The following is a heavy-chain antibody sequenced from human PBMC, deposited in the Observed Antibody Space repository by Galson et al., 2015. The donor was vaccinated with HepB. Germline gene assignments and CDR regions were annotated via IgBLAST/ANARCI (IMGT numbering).Heavy chain of an antibody. V-gene: IGHV3-23*01. CDR1: GFTFSSYA. CDR2: ISGSGGST. Sequence: SLRLSCAASGFTFSSYAMSWVRQAPGKGLEWVSAISGSGGSTYYADSVKGRFTISRDNSKNTLYLQMNSLRAEDTAVYYCANTEGLYSSSWYADYWGQGTLVTVSS. D-gene: IGHD6-13*01. CDR3: ANTEGLYSSSWYADY. J-gene: IGHJ4*02.